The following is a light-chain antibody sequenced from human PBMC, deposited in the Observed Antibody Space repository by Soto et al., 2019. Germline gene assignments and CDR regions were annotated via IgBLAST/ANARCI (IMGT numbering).Light chain of an antibody. J-gene: IGLJ2*01. V-gene: IGLV2-14*01. CDR3: SSYTCSSSLVV. Sequence: QSVLTQPASVSGSPGQPITISCTGTRSDVGGYNYVSWYQQHPGKAPKLRIYDVSNRPSGVSNRFSGSKSGNTASLSISGLQSEDEADYYCSSYTCSSSLVVFGGGTQLTVL. CDR2: DVS. CDR1: RSDVGGYNY.